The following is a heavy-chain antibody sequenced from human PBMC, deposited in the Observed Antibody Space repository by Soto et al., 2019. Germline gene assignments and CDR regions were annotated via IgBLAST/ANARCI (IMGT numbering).Heavy chain of an antibody. CDR1: GDSVSSNSAA. V-gene: IGHV6-1*01. J-gene: IGHJ4*02. Sequence: QVQLQQSGPGLVKPSQTLSLTCDISGDSVSSNSAAWNWIRQSPSRGLEWLGRTYYRSKWYNDYAGSVKSRITLNPATSKNQFSLQLNFGTPEDAAVYYCARDVDCSSTSCQPPRFDYWGQGTLVTVSS. CDR3: ARDVDCSSTSCQPPRFDY. D-gene: IGHD2-2*01. CDR2: TYYRSKWYN.